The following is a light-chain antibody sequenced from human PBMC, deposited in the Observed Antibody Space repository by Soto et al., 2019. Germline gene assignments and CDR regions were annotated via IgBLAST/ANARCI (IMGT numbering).Light chain of an antibody. CDR3: QQYHNWPPYT. J-gene: IGKJ2*01. V-gene: IGKV3-15*01. CDR1: QSVSTN. Sequence: EIVMTQSPATLSVSPGERATLSCRASQSVSTNLAWYQQKPGQAPRLLMYGASTRATGIPARFSGSGSGTEFTLTISSLQSEDFAVYYCQQYHNWPPYTFGQGTKLVIK. CDR2: GAS.